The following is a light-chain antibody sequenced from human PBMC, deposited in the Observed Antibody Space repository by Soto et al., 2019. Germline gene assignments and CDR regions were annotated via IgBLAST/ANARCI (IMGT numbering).Light chain of an antibody. V-gene: IGKV3-20*01. J-gene: IGKJ1*01. Sequence: ENVFTKSPGTLSLSQGERATLSCRASQSVSNNYLAWYQQKPGQAPRLVIYGASSRATGIPDRFSASGSGTDFTLTISRLEPEDFAVYYCQQYISSPLTFGQGTNVDI. CDR1: QSVSNNY. CDR3: QQYISSPLT. CDR2: GAS.